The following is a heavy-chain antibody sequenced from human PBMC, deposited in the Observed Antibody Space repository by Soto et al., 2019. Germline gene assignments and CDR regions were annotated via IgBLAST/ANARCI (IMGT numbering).Heavy chain of an antibody. Sequence: ASVKVSCKASGGTFSSYAISWVRQAPGQGLEWMGGIIPIFGTANYAQKFQGRVTITADESTSTAYMELSSLRSEDTAVYYCARDLESVRRYYDSIVPAWGQGTLVTVSS. V-gene: IGHV1-69*13. CDR1: GGTFSSYA. D-gene: IGHD3-22*01. J-gene: IGHJ5*02. CDR3: ARDLESVRRYYDSIVPA. CDR2: IIPIFGTA.